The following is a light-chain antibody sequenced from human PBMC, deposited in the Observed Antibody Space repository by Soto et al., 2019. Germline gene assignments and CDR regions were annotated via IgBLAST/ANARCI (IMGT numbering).Light chain of an antibody. CDR2: DAS. CDR1: QSVSSY. V-gene: IGKV3-11*01. Sequence: NVLTQSPSTLSLSPGERATLSCRASQSVSSYLAWYQQKPGQAPRLLIYDASNRATGIPARFSGSGSGTDFTFTISNLEPEDFALYYCQQRSNWPPWTFGQGTKVAIK. J-gene: IGKJ1*01. CDR3: QQRSNWPPWT.